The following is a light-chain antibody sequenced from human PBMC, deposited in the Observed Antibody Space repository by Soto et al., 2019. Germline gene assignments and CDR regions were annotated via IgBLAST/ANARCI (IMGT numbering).Light chain of an antibody. Sequence: DIQMTPSPSSLSASVGDRVTITCRASQSISSYLNWYQQKPGKAPKPLIYAASSLQSGVPSRFSGSGSGTDFTLTISSLQPEDFATYYCQQSYSTPPLTFGGGTKVDI. V-gene: IGKV1-39*01. CDR2: AAS. CDR3: QQSYSTPPLT. CDR1: QSISSY. J-gene: IGKJ4*01.